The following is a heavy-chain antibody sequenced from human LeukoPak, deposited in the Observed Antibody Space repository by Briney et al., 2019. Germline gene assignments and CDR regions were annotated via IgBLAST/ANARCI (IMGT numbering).Heavy chain of an antibody. CDR3: ARGLCSGGSCYSLTYYYHGMDV. CDR1: GFTFSSYS. V-gene: IGHV3-48*01. J-gene: IGHJ6*02. D-gene: IGHD2-15*01. CDR2: ISSSSSTI. Sequence: QTGGSLRLSCAASGFTFSSYSMNWVRQAPGKGLEWVSYISSSSSTIYYADSVKGRFTISRDNAKNSLYLQMNSLRAEDTAVYYCARGLCSGGSCYSLTYYYHGMDVWGQGTTVTVSS.